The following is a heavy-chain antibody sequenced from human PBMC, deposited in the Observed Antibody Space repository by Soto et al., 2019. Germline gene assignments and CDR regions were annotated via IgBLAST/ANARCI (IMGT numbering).Heavy chain of an antibody. V-gene: IGHV1-69*13. CDR3: ARLSIHHYCSGGSCPNWFDP. D-gene: IGHD2-15*01. Sequence: SVKVSCKASGGTFSSYAISWVRQAPGQGLEWMGGIIPIFGTANYAQKFQGRVTITADESTSTAYMELSSLRSEDTAVYYCARLSIHHYCSGGSCPNWFDPWGQGISVTVSS. CDR1: GGTFSSYA. CDR2: IIPIFGTA. J-gene: IGHJ5*02.